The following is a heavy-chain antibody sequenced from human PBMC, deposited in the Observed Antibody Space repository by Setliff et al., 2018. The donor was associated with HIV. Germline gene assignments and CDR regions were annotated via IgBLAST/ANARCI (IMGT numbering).Heavy chain of an antibody. CDR3: VGLLSPDYDLDY. D-gene: IGHD3-3*01. CDR2: INTDTGTP. V-gene: IGHV7-4-1*02. Sequence: ASVKVSCKASGYSLSTYAISWVRQAPGQGFEWMGWINTDTGTPTYAQGFTGRFVFSLDTSVSTAYLQISSLKAADTAMYYCVGLLSPDYDLDYWGQGTLVTVSS. J-gene: IGHJ4*02. CDR1: GYSLSTYA.